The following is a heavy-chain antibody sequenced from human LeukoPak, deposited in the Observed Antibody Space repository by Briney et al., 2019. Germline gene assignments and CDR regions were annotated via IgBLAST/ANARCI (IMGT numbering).Heavy chain of an antibody. J-gene: IGHJ4*02. D-gene: IGHD4-23*01. CDR3: ARHGHGGNAFYDS. V-gene: IGHV4-59*08. CDR2: IYYSGST. Sequence: SETLSLTCTVSGGSISGYYWSWIRQPPAKGLEWIAYIYYSGSTNYNPSLKSRVTISVDTSKKQFSLKLSSVTAADTAVYYCARHGHGGNAFYDSWGQGTLATVSS. CDR1: GGSISGYY.